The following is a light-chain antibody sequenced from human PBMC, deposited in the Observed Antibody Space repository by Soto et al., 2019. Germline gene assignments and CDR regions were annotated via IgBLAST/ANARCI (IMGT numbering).Light chain of an antibody. CDR2: GNI. CDR1: RSNIGGGYD. J-gene: IGLJ3*02. CDR3: LSYDSSLSAWV. Sequence: QAVVTQPPSVSGVPGQTITISCTGSRSNIGGGYDVHWYQQLPGTAPQLLVYGNINRPSRVPDRFSGSKSDTSASLAITGLQAEDEADYYCLSYDSSLSAWVFGGGTKLTVL. V-gene: IGLV1-40*01.